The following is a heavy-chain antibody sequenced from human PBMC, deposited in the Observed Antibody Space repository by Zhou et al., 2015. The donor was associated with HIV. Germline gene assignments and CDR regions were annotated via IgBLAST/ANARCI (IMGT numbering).Heavy chain of an antibody. J-gene: IGHJ5*02. CDR3: ARAPFPGIAAWWFDP. Sequence: QVQLVQSGAEVKKPGSSVKVSCKDSGGSFSRYAMNWVRQAPRQGLEWMGAIIPVYDITNYAQKFQGRVTITADESTSTAYMELSSLRSEDTAVYYCARAPFPGIAAWWFDPGAREPWSTVSS. CDR1: GGSFSRYA. V-gene: IGHV1-69*12. CDR2: IIPVYDIT. D-gene: IGHD6-13*01.